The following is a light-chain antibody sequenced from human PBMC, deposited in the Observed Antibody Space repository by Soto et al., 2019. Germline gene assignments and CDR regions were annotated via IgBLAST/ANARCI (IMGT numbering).Light chain of an antibody. Sequence: DIVMTQSPDSLAVSLGERATINCKSSQSVLYSSNNKNYLAWYQQKLGQPPKLLIYWASTRESGVPDRFSGSGSGTDFTLTISTLQAEDVAVYYCQQYYSTPQSFGQGTKLEI. CDR1: QSVLYSSNNKNY. J-gene: IGKJ2*01. CDR2: WAS. V-gene: IGKV4-1*01. CDR3: QQYYSTPQS.